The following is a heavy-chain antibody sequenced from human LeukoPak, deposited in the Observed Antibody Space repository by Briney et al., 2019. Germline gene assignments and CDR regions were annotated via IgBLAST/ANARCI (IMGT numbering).Heavy chain of an antibody. Sequence: PGGPLRPSCAACGFTFDDYAMHWVRQAPGKGLEWVSLISGDGGSTYYAYSVKGRFIISRDNSKISLYLQMNSLRTEDTALYYCAKALYSYGCVALGYWGQGTLVTVSS. CDR1: GFTFDDYA. CDR2: ISGDGGST. J-gene: IGHJ4*02. V-gene: IGHV3-43*02. D-gene: IGHD5-18*01. CDR3: AKALYSYGCVALGY.